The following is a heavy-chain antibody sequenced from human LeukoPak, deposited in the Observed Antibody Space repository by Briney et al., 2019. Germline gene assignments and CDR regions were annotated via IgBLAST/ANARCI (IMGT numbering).Heavy chain of an antibody. D-gene: IGHD3-10*01. CDR3: ARGYYPPRWYFDL. V-gene: IGHV4-34*01. Sequence: SETLSLTCALYGGSFSSYSWSWTWIRQTPEKGLEWIGEIIEEGNANYNPSLKSRVTIDLDTSKNQFSLKLTSMTAADTAMYYCARGYYPPRWYFDLWGRGTLVTVSS. CDR1: GGSFSSYS. CDR2: IIEEGNA. J-gene: IGHJ2*01.